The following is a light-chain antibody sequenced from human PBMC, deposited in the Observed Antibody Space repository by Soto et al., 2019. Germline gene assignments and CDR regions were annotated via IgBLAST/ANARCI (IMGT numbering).Light chain of an antibody. CDR3: NSYASSGTLV. J-gene: IGLJ1*01. CDR2: EVS. Sequence: VLTQPASVSGSPGQSITLSCTGTSSDVGGYNYVSWYQQHPGKAPKLMIYEVSNRPSGVSNRFSGSKSGNTASLTISGLQAEDEADYYCNSYASSGTLVFGTGTKVTVL. V-gene: IGLV2-14*01. CDR1: SSDVGGYNY.